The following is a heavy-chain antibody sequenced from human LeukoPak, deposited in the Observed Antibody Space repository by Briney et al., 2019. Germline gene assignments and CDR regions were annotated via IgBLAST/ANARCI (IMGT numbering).Heavy chain of an antibody. CDR1: GFTFSSYA. CDR3: AKVYYPGPGYYFDY. J-gene: IGHJ4*02. CDR2: ISASGGST. D-gene: IGHD3-10*01. V-gene: IGHV3-23*01. Sequence: GGSLRLSCAASGFTFSSYAMSWVRQAPGKGLEWVSAISASGGSTYYADSVKGRFTISRDNSKNTLYLQMNSLRAEDTAVYYCAKVYYPGPGYYFDYWGQGTLVTVSS.